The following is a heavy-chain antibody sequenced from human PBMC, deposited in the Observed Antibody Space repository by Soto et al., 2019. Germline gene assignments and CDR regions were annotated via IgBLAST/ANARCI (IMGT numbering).Heavy chain of an antibody. Sequence: QVQLVESGGGVVQPGRSLRLSCAASGFTFSSYGMHWVRQAPGKGLEWGAVISYDGSNKYYADSVKGRFTISRDNSKNTLYLQMNSLRAEDTAVYYCAKDGALGGFDYWGQGTLVTVSS. D-gene: IGHD3-16*01. CDR2: ISYDGSNK. CDR3: AKDGALGGFDY. V-gene: IGHV3-30*18. CDR1: GFTFSSYG. J-gene: IGHJ4*02.